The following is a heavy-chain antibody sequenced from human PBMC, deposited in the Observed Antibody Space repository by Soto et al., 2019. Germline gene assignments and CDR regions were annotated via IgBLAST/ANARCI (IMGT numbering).Heavy chain of an antibody. Sequence: EVQLVETGGGLTQPGGSLRLSCTASGFIVSNRYMNWVRQAPGKGLEWVSILYNGGSTYYADSGKGRFTISRDDYNNTVILQMTNRREEDRDIHYFARGRATGPCTAFDIWGRGTRVSVSS. J-gene: IGHJ3*02. V-gene: IGHV3-53*02. D-gene: IGHD1-1*01. CDR2: LYNGGST. CDR3: ARGRATGPCTAFDI. CDR1: GFIVSNRY.